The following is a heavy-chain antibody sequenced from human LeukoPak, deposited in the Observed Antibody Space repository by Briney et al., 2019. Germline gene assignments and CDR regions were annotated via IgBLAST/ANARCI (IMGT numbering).Heavy chain of an antibody. D-gene: IGHD3-9*01. CDR1: GGSISSGSYY. CDR3: ARDQGEKSAYYDILTGYYAFDI. Sequence: SETLSLTRTVSGGSISSGSYYWSWIRQPAGKGLEWIGRIYTSGSTNYNPSLKSRVTISVDTSKNQFSLKLSSVTAADTAGYYCARDQGEKSAYYDILTGYYAFDIWGQGTMVTVSS. CDR2: IYTSGST. V-gene: IGHV4-61*02. J-gene: IGHJ3*02.